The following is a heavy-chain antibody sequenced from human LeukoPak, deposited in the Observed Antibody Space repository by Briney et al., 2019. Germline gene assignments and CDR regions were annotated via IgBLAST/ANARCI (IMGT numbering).Heavy chain of an antibody. CDR3: ARDQSGHPLEDAFEV. V-gene: IGHV1-18*01. J-gene: IGHJ3*01. Sequence: GASVKVSCKASGYIFSNYAVSWVRQAPGHGLEWVGWVSTYNGKTNYAQKFQDRVTMTTDTSTRIVYMDLRSLRSDDTAMYYCARDQSGHPLEDAFEVWGQGTMVIVSS. D-gene: IGHD1-26*01. CDR2: VSTYNGKT. CDR1: GYIFSNYA.